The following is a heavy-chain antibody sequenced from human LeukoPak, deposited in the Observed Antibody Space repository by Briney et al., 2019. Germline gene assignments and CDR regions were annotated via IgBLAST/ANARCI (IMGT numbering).Heavy chain of an antibody. CDR1: GFTFSSYE. J-gene: IGHJ4*02. Sequence: GGSLRLSCAASGFTFSSYEMNWVRQAPGKGLEWISYISSSGSTIYYLDSVKGRFTISRDNANNSLYLQMNSLRAEDTAVYYCARDGGEWELDHWGQGTLVTVSS. CDR2: ISSSGSTI. V-gene: IGHV3-48*03. CDR3: ARDGGEWELDH. D-gene: IGHD1-26*01.